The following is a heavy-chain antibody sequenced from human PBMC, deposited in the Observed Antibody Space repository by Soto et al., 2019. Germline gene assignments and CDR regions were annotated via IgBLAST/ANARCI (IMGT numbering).Heavy chain of an antibody. CDR3: ARVPYKLGYCSGGSCYSPAYNSNWFDP. CDR2: INPSGGST. Sequence: ASVKVSCKASGYTFTSYYMHWVRQAPGQGLEWMGIINPSGGSTSYAQKFQGRVTMTRDTSTSTVYMELSSLRSEDTAVYYCARVPYKLGYCSGGSCYSPAYNSNWFDPWGQGTLVTVSS. D-gene: IGHD2-15*01. J-gene: IGHJ5*02. CDR1: GYTFTSYY. V-gene: IGHV1-46*01.